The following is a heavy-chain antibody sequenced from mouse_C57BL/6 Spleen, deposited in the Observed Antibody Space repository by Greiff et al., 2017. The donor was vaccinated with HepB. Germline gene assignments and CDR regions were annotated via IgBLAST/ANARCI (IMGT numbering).Heavy chain of an antibody. Sequence: EVQLVESGGGLVTPGGSLKLSCAASGFTFSRSAMSWVRQTPDKRLAWVATISDGGSDTSYPANVKGRFTISRDTAKNNLYLQMSHLKSEDTAMYYCARAYYSNYVDVYFDYWGQGTTRTVAS. V-gene: IGHV5-4*01. D-gene: IGHD2-5*01. J-gene: IGHJ2*01. CDR2: ISDGGSDT. CDR3: ARAYYSNYVDVYFDY. CDR1: GFTFSRSA.